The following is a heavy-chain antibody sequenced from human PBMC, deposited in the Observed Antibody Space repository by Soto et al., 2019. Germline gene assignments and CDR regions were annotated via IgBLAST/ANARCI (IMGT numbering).Heavy chain of an antibody. Sequence: GVSAKVSCKAPGDAYNSYGMSSARQYTEQGLEWMGWISAYNGNTNYAQKLQGRVTMTTDTSTSTAYMELRSLRSDDTAVYYCARGYCSSTSCYYHYYYMDVWGKGTTVTVS. CDR2: ISAYNGNT. J-gene: IGHJ6*03. V-gene: IGHV1-18*01. CDR3: ARGYCSSTSCYYHYYYMDV. D-gene: IGHD2-2*01. CDR1: GDAYNSYG.